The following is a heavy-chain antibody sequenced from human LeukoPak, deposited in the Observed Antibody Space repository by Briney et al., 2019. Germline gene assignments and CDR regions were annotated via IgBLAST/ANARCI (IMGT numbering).Heavy chain of an antibody. D-gene: IGHD4-17*01. CDR3: ATTTVTKETYYYYGMDV. V-gene: IGHV3-66*01. Sequence: ETLSLTCAVYGGSFSGYYMSWVRQAPGKGLEWGSVIYSGGSTYYADSVKGRFTISRDNSKDTLYLQMNSLRAEDTAVYYCATTTVTKETYYYYGMDVWGQGTTVTVSS. CDR1: GGSFSGYY. CDR2: IYSGGST. J-gene: IGHJ6*02.